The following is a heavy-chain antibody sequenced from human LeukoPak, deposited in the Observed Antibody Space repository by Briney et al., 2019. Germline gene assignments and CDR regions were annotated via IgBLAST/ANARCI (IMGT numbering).Heavy chain of an antibody. J-gene: IGHJ4*02. V-gene: IGHV1-18*01. D-gene: IGHD3-3*01. Sequence: ASVKVSCKASGYTFISYGITWVRQAPGQGLEWLGWISAYNGNIDYAQKLQGRVTLTTDTSTSTAYMEVRSLRSDDTAVYYCASMSGYYPSYYFDYWGQGTLVTVYS. CDR1: GYTFISYG. CDR3: ASMSGYYPSYYFDY. CDR2: ISAYNGNI.